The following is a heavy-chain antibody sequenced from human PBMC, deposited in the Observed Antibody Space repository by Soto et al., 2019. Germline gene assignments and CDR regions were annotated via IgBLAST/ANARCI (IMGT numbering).Heavy chain of an antibody. V-gene: IGHV1-69*08. CDR1: GGTFSSYT. J-gene: IGHJ6*02. Sequence: QVQLVQSGAEVKKPGSSVKVSCKASGGTFSSYTISWVRQAPGQGLEWMGRIIPILGIANYAQKFQGRVTITADKSTSTAYMELSSLRSEDTAVHYCARDWGIAVAGTEYGMDVWGQGTTVTVSS. CDR3: ARDWGIAVAGTEYGMDV. CDR2: IIPILGIA. D-gene: IGHD6-19*01.